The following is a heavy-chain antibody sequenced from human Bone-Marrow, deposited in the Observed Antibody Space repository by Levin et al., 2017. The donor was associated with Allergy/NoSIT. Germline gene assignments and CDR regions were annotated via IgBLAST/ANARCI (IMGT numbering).Heavy chain of an antibody. D-gene: IGHD2-8*01. J-gene: IGHJ6*02. CDR2: MESGGSPT. CDR1: GFSISNYW. CDR3: SREASVNGVWHTWDV. V-gene: IGHV3-74*01. Sequence: GGSLRLSCAASGFSISNYWMHWVRQGPGEGLVWVARMESGGSPTDYADSVKGRFTISRDNAKNTLYLQMNSLRAEDAAVYYCSREASVNGVWHTWDVWGQGTTVTVSS.